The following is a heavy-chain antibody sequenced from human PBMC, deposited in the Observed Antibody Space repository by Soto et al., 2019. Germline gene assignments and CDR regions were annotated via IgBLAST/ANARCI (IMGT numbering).Heavy chain of an antibody. J-gene: IGHJ4*02. D-gene: IGHD3-10*01. CDR1: GFTFSSYA. CDR3: AKTWDYYYGSRSYPGDY. Sequence: EVQLLESGGGLVQPGGSLRLSCAASGFTFSSYAMSWVRQAPGKGLEWVSAISGSGGSTYYADSVKGRFTISRDNSKNTLYLQMNSLRAEDTAVYYCAKTWDYYYGSRSYPGDYWGQGTLVTVSS. CDR2: ISGSGGST. V-gene: IGHV3-23*01.